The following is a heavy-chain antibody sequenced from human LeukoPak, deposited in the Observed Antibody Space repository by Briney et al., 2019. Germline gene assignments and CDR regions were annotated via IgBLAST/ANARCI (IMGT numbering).Heavy chain of an antibody. CDR1: GFTFSDYY. CDR3: ARVGRGYSYGYGVDY. J-gene: IGHJ4*02. D-gene: IGHD5-18*01. Sequence: GGSLRLSCVASGFTFSDYYMSWIRQAPGKGLEWVSYISSSSSYTNYADSVKGRFTISRDNAKNSLYLQMNSLRAEDTAVYYCARVGRGYSYGYGVDYWGQGTLVTVSS. CDR2: ISSSSSYT. V-gene: IGHV3-11*06.